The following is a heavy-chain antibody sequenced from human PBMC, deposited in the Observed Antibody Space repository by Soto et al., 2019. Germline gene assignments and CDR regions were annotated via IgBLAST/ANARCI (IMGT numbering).Heavy chain of an antibody. Sequence: GGSLRLSCTAPGFTFGDYAMSWFRQAPGKGLEWVGFIRSKAYGGTTEYAASVKGRFTISRDDSKTIASLQMNSLKTEDTAVYYCTRGLSVTTRLWYYYYMDVWGKGTTVTVSS. J-gene: IGHJ6*03. CDR3: TRGLSVTTRLWYYYYMDV. CDR1: GFTFGDYA. D-gene: IGHD4-4*01. V-gene: IGHV3-49*03. CDR2: IRSKAYGGTT.